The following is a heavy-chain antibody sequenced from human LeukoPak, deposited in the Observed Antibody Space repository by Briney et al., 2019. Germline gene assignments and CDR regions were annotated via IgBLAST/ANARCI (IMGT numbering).Heavy chain of an antibody. CDR2: MNPNSGNT. J-gene: IGHJ6*02. CDR1: GYTFTSYD. Sequence: ASVKVSCKASGYTFTSYDINCVRQAPGQGLEWMGWMNPNSGNTGYAQKFQGRVTMTRNTSISTAYMELSSLRSEDTAVYYCARGPPKTLLWFGELSTYYYYYYGMDVWGQGTTVTVSS. V-gene: IGHV1-8*01. CDR3: ARGPPKTLLWFGELSTYYYYYYGMDV. D-gene: IGHD3-10*01.